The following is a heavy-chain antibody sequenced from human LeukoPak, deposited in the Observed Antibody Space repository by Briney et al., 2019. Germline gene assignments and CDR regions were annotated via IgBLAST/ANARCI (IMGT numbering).Heavy chain of an antibody. CDR1: GFTFSSYS. Sequence: GGSLSLSCAASGFTFSSYSMNWVRQAPGKGLEWVSSISSSSYIYYADSVKGRFTISRDNAKNSLYLQMNSLRAEDTAVYYCARPVMLAYYDSSGYLDYWGQGTLVTVSS. CDR3: ARPVMLAYYDSSGYLDY. D-gene: IGHD3-22*01. J-gene: IGHJ4*02. CDR2: ISSSSYI. V-gene: IGHV3-21*01.